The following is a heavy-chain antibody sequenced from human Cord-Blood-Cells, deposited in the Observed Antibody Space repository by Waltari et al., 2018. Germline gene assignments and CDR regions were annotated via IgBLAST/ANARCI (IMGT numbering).Heavy chain of an antibody. V-gene: IGHV4-38-2*01. CDR3: AAEVVAATWYYFDY. CDR1: GYSISSGYH. Sequence: QVQLQESGPGLVKPSETLSLTCAVPGYSISSGYHWGWIRQPPGKGLEWIGSIYHRGSTYYNPSLKSRVTISVDTSKNQFSLKLSSVTAADTAVYYCAAEVVAATWYYFDYWGQGTLVTVSS. D-gene: IGHD2-15*01. CDR2: IYHRGST. J-gene: IGHJ4*02.